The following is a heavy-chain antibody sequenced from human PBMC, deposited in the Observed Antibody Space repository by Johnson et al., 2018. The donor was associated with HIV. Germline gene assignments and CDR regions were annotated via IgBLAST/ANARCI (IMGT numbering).Heavy chain of an antibody. J-gene: IGHJ3*02. Sequence: VQLVESGGGVVQPGRSLRLSCAASGFTVSSNYMSWVRQAPGKGLEWVSVIYTDGRTYSADSVKGRFSISRDNSKNTLYLQMNSLRAEDTAVYYCARGVGGRTADAFDIWGQGTMVTVSS. CDR2: IYTDGRT. V-gene: IGHV3-66*01. D-gene: IGHD3-16*01. CDR3: ARGVGGRTADAFDI. CDR1: GFTVSSNY.